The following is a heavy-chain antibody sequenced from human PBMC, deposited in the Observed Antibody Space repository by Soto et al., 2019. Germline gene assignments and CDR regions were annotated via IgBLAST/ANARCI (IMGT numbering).Heavy chain of an antibody. Sequence: SETLSLTCTVSGGSISSSSYYWGWIRQPPGKGLEWIGSIYHSGSTNYNPSLKSRVTISVDTSKNQFSLKLSSVTAADTAVYYCARGWITYYYGSGSPSHFDYWGQGTLVTV. V-gene: IGHV4-39*07. J-gene: IGHJ4*02. CDR3: ARGWITYYYGSGSPSHFDY. CDR2: IYHSGST. CDR1: GGSISSSSYY. D-gene: IGHD3-10*01.